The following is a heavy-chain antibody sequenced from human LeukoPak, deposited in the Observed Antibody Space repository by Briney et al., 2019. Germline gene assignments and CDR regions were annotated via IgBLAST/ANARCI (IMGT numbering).Heavy chain of an antibody. CDR3: ARDKIPYGAGDNYYFDY. CDR1: GYTFIDHY. Sequence: GASVKVSCKASGYTFIDHYIHWVRQAPGQGLEWMAWINPNSGGRGYAQKFQGRVSMTRDTSISTIYMELSSLRSDGTAVYYCARDKIPYGAGDNYYFDYWGQGTLITVSS. CDR2: INPNSGGR. V-gene: IGHV1-2*02. D-gene: IGHD4/OR15-4a*01. J-gene: IGHJ4*02.